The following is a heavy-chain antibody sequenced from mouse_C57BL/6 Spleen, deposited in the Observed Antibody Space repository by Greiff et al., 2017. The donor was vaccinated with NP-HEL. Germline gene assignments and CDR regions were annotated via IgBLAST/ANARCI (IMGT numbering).Heavy chain of an antibody. D-gene: IGHD2-1*01. CDR3: ATPLLFYYFDY. Sequence: VQLQQSDAELVKPGASVKISCKVSGYTFTDHTIHWMKQRPEQGLEWIGYIYPRDGSTKYNEKFKGKSTLTADKSSSTAYMRLNSLTSEDSAVYCRATPLLFYYFDYWGQGTTLTVSA. CDR1: GYTFTDHT. CDR2: IYPRDGST. V-gene: IGHV1-78*01. J-gene: IGHJ2*01.